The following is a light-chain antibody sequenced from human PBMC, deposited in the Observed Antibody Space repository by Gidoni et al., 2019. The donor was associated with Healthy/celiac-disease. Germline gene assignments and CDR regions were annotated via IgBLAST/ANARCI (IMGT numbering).Light chain of an antibody. V-gene: IGKV3-20*01. CDR1: QSVSSSY. J-gene: IGKJ2*01. CDR2: GAS. Sequence: EIVLTQSPGTLSLSPGDRATLSCRARQSVSSSYLAWYQQKPGQAPRLLIYGASSRATVIPDRFSGSGSGTDFTLTISRLEPEDFAVYYCQQYGSSPFGQGTKLEIK. CDR3: QQYGSSP.